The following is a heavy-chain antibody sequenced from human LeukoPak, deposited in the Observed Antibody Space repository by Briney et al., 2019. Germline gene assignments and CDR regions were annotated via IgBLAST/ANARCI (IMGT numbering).Heavy chain of an antibody. V-gene: IGHV1-2*02. CDR3: ARDYKQPQYYYYYYYMDV. D-gene: IGHD3-10*01. CDR2: INPNSGGT. CDR1: GCTFTGYY. Sequence: ASVKVSCKASGCTFTGYYMHWVRRAPGQGLEGMGWINPNSGGTNYAQKFQGRVTMTRDTSISTAYMELSRLRSDDTAVYYCARDYKQPQYYYYYYYMDVWGKGTTVTVSS. J-gene: IGHJ6*03.